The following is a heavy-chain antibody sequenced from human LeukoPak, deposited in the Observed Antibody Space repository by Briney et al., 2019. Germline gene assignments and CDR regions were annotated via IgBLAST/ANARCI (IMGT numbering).Heavy chain of an antibody. CDR3: ARASTSYYYYYYYMDV. J-gene: IGHJ6*03. D-gene: IGHD2-2*01. CDR2: INPNSGGT. CDR1: GYTFTGYY. V-gene: IGHV1-2*02. Sequence: ASVKVSCKASGYTFTGYYMHWVRQAPGQGLEWMGWINPNSGGTNYAQKLQGRVTMTTDTSTSTAYMELRSLRSDDTAVYYCARASTSYYYYYYYMDVWGKGTTVTISS.